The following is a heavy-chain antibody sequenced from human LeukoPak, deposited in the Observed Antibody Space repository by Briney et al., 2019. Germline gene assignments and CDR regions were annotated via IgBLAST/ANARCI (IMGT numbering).Heavy chain of an antibody. D-gene: IGHD1-14*01. V-gene: IGHV3-7*01. CDR3: ARSNPNRNALDL. CDR2: INKDGSEE. Sequence: GGSLRLSCAASGFTLNSYLMSWVRQAPGRGLEWVSNINKDGSEESYLDSVTGRFTVSRDNGKNSLSLQMNSLRGEDTAVYYCARSNPNRNALDLWGEGAVVTISS. J-gene: IGHJ3*01. CDR1: GFTLNSYL.